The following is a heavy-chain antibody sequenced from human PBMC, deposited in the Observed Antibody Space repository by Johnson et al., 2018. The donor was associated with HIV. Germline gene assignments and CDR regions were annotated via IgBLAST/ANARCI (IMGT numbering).Heavy chain of an antibody. V-gene: IGHV3-11*01. D-gene: IGHD3-16*02. CDR2: IYSGGTTI. Sequence: QMMLVESGGGWVKPGGSLRLSCAASRFTFSDYYMTWIRQAPGKGLEWVSVIYSGGTTIYYAASLRGRFTISRDNSKNTLYLQMNSLRAEDTAVYYCALSHASDIWGQGTMVTVSS. CDR3: ALSHASDI. J-gene: IGHJ3*02. CDR1: RFTFSDYY.